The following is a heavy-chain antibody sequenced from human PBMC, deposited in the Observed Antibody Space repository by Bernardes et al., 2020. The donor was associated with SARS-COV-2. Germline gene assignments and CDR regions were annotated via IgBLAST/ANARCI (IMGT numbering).Heavy chain of an antibody. Sequence: SESLSLTCTVSGSSISSSSYYWGWLRQPPGKGLEWIGSIYYSGSTYYNPSLKSRVTISVDTSKNQFSLKLSSVTAADTAVYYCARLTREGVLIAVAGAFDYWGQGILVTVSS. CDR1: GSSISSSSYY. CDR2: IYYSGST. V-gene: IGHV4-39*01. CDR3: ARLTREGVLIAVAGAFDY. J-gene: IGHJ4*02. D-gene: IGHD6-19*01.